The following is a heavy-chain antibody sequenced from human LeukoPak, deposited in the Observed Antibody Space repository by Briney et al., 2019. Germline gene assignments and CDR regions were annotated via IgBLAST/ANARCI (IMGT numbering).Heavy chain of an antibody. D-gene: IGHD6-19*01. CDR2: ISWNSGSI. J-gene: IGHJ4*02. V-gene: IGHV3-9*01. CDR1: GSTFDDYA. Sequence: GGSLRLSCAASGSTFDDYAMHWVRQAPGKGLEWVSGISWNSGSIGYADSVKGRFTISRDNAKNSLYLQMNSLRAEDTALYYCAKAVAGIDYWGQGTLVTVSS. CDR3: AKAVAGIDY.